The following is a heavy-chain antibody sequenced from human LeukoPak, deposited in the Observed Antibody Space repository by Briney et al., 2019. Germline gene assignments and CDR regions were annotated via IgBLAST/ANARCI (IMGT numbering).Heavy chain of an antibody. V-gene: IGHV4-4*02. J-gene: IGHJ5*02. CDR1: GFTVSNKYM. Sequence: PGGSLRLSCAASGFTVSNKYMTWVRQAPGKGLEWIGESFHSGSTSYNPSLKSRVTISVDKSKNQFSLRLNSVTAADTAVYYCARDNSLARKVGAITYNWFDPWGQGTLVTVSS. CDR3: ARDNSLARKVGAITYNWFDP. CDR2: SFHSGST. D-gene: IGHD1-26*01.